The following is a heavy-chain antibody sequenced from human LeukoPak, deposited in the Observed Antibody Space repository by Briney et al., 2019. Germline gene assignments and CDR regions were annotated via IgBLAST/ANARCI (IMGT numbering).Heavy chain of an antibody. D-gene: IGHD1-14*01. CDR3: ARDKTEGYYYYYMDV. Sequence: SETLSLTCTGSGGSISSYYWSWIRQPPGKGLEGIGYIYYSGSANYNPSLTSRVTISVDTSKNQFSLKLSSVTAADTAVYYCARDKTEGYYYYYMDVWGKGTTVTVSS. CDR1: GGSISSYY. CDR2: IYYSGSA. J-gene: IGHJ6*03. V-gene: IGHV4-59*01.